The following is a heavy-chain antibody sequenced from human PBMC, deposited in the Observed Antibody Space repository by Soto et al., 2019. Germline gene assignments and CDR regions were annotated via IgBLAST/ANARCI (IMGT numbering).Heavy chain of an antibody. CDR1: GFTFSSYA. Sequence: EVQLLESGGGLVQPGGSLRLSCAASGFTFSSYAMSWVRQAPGKGLEWVSGIGTSAGTTYYADSVKGRFTISRDNSKNPLYQQMNGLRAEDRAVFYGPTMVGNSVRDVGGKGSTVTSPQ. CDR2: IGTSAGTT. D-gene: IGHD2-15*01. CDR3: PTMVGNSVRDV. J-gene: IGHJ6*04. V-gene: IGHV3-23*01.